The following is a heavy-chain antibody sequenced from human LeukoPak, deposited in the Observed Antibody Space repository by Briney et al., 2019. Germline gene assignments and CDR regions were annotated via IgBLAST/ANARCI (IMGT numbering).Heavy chain of an antibody. D-gene: IGHD2-2*01. CDR1: GGSFSGYY. V-gene: IGHV4-34*01. CDR2: INHSGST. J-gene: IGHJ5*02. CDR3: ARRGIVVVPAARRWFDP. Sequence: PSETLSLTCAVYGGSFSGYYWSWIRQPPGKGLEWIGEINHSGSTNYNPSLKSRVTISVDTSKNQFSLKLSSVTAADTAVYYCARRGIVVVPAARRWFDPWGQGTLVTVSS.